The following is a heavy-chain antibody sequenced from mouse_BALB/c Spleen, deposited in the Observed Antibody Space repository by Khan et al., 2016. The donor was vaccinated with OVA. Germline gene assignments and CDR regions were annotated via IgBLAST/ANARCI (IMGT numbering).Heavy chain of an antibody. CDR1: GFSLANYS. CDR2: IWSAGST. V-gene: IGHV2-2*02. J-gene: IGHJ3*01. CDR3: ARRGYDYGQGALFAY. D-gene: IGHD2-4*01. Sequence: QVQLQQSGPGLVQPSQSLSITCTVSGFSLANYSVHWVRQSPGKGLEWLGVIWSAGSTDYNAAFISRLTISKDNSRSPVFFKVNSLQPTDTAIYYWARRGYDYGQGALFAYWGQGTLVTVSA.